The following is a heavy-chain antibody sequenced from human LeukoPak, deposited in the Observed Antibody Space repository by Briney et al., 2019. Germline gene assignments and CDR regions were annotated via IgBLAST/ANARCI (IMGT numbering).Heavy chain of an antibody. V-gene: IGHV4-39*02. D-gene: IGHD3-3*01. Sequence: SETLSLTCTVSGGSTSSGNYYWGWIRQPPGTGLEWIGGISSSGNTYYNPSLKCRITIFIYTSKNHFSLQLSSVSAADTAVYYCARLGAGPTYYDFWSGYSSFSLDYWGQGTLVTVSS. J-gene: IGHJ4*02. CDR3: ARLGAGPTYYDFWSGYSSFSLDY. CDR2: ISSSGNT. CDR1: GGSTSSGNYY.